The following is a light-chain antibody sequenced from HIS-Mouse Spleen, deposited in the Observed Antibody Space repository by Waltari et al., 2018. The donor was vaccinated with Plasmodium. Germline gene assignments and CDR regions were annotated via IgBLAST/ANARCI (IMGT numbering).Light chain of an antibody. CDR1: QSVSSN. J-gene: IGKJ3*01. CDR3: QQYNNWSFT. V-gene: IGKV3-15*01. CDR2: GAS. Sequence: EIVMTQSPAPLSVSPGERATISCRASQSVSSNFAWYQQKPGQAPRLLIYGASTRATGIPARFSGSGSGTEFTLTISSLQSEDFAVYYCQQYNNWSFTFGPGTKVDIK.